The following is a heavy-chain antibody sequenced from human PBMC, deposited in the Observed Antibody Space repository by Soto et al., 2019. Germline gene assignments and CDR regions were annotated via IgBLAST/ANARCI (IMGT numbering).Heavy chain of an antibody. CDR2: IYYSAST. J-gene: IGHJ6*03. Sequence: SETMSVPCTVAGGSISNSSYYWGCNRQPPGKGLEWIGSIYYSASTYYNPSLKSRVTISVDTSKNQFSLKLSSVTAADTAVYYCARHWSDYYYYMDVWGKGTTVIVS. V-gene: IGHV4-39*01. CDR3: ARHWSDYYYYMDV. CDR1: GGSISNSSYY.